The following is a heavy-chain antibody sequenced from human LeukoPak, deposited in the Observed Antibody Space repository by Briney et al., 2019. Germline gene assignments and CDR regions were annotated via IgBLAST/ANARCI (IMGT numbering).Heavy chain of an antibody. CDR3: ARHPVFGVSRDDAFDI. CDR2: IYYSGST. CDR1: GGSISSSSYY. D-gene: IGHD3-3*01. J-gene: IGHJ3*02. Sequence: PSETLSLTCTVSGGSISSSSYYWGWIRQPPGKGLEWIGSIYYSGSTYYNPSLKSRVTISVDTSKNQFSLKLSSVTAAGTAVYYCARHPVFGVSRDDAFDIWGQGTMVTVSS. V-gene: IGHV4-39*01.